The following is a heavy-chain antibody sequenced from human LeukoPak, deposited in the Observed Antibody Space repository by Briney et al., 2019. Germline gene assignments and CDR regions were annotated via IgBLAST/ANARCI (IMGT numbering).Heavy chain of an antibody. CDR1: GHTFTSYD. J-gene: IGHJ3*02. Sequence: GASVKVSCKASGHTFTSYDINWVRQATGQGLEWMGWMNPNSGNTGYAQKFEGRVTMTRNTSISTAYMELSSLRSEDTAVYYCARGDYYDSSDAFDIWGQGTMVTVSS. CDR3: ARGDYYDSSDAFDI. V-gene: IGHV1-8*01. CDR2: MNPNSGNT. D-gene: IGHD3-22*01.